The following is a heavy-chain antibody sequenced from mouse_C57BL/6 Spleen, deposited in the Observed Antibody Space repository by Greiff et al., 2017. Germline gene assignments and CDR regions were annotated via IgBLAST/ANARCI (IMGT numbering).Heavy chain of an antibody. CDR2: ISNGGGST. CDR3: ARRDYYGSSYFYAMDY. V-gene: IGHV5-12*01. CDR1: GFTFSDYY. D-gene: IGHD1-1*01. J-gene: IGHJ4*01. Sequence: EVHLVESGGGLVQPGGSLKLSCAASGFTFSDYYMYWVRQTPEKRLEWVAYISNGGGSTYYPDTVKGRFTISRDNAKNTLYLQMSRLKSEDTAMYYGARRDYYGSSYFYAMDYWGQGTSVTVSS.